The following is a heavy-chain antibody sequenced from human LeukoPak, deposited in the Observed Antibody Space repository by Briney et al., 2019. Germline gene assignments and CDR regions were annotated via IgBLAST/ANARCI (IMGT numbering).Heavy chain of an antibody. Sequence: GGSLRLSCAASGLTFSSYGMTWVRQAPGKGLEWVSSIGGGGGGTYYADSVKGRFTISRDNSKNTLYLQMNTLRVEDTAVYYCARWDYSIPLGFDYWGQGTLVTASS. J-gene: IGHJ4*02. V-gene: IGHV3-23*01. CDR3: ARWDYSIPLGFDY. CDR2: IGGGGGGT. D-gene: IGHD4-11*01. CDR1: GLTFSSYG.